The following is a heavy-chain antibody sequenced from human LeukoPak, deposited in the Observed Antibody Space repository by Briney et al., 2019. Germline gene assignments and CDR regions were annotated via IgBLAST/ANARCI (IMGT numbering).Heavy chain of an antibody. J-gene: IGHJ4*02. D-gene: IGHD6-13*01. CDR2: IYASGST. V-gene: IGHV4-61*02. CDR3: VSSQAGDFDY. CDR1: GGPRSSGSYY. Sequence: SETLSLTCTVSGGPRSSGSYYWSWIRQPAGKGLEWIGRIYASGSTNYNPSLRNRVTISVDTSKNQFSLKLRSVTAADTAVYYCVSSQAGDFDYWGQGTLVTVSS.